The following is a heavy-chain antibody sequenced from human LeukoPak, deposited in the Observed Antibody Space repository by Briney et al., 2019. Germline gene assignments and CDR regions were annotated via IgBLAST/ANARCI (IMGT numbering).Heavy chain of an antibody. CDR3: ARDLDSGYGFGFDY. D-gene: IGHD5-12*01. Sequence: GGSLRLSCAASGFTFSSYAMSWVRQAPGKGLEWVSAISGSGGSTYYAGSVKGRFTISRDNSKNTLYLQMNSLRAEDTAVYYCARDLDSGYGFGFDYWGQGTLVTVSS. CDR2: ISGSGGST. V-gene: IGHV3-23*01. CDR1: GFTFSSYA. J-gene: IGHJ4*02.